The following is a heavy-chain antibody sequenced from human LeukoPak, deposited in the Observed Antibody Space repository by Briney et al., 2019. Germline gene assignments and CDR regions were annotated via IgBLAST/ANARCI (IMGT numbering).Heavy chain of an antibody. CDR2: ISGSGGST. CDR1: GFTFSSYA. D-gene: IGHD3-22*01. CDR3: ANSMGTYYYDSSGPNWFDP. Sequence: GGSLRLSCAASGFTFSSYAMSWVRQAPGKGLEWVSAISGSGGSTYYADSVKGRFTISRDNSKNTLYLQMNSLRAEDTAVYYCANSMGTYYYDSSGPNWFDPWGQGTLVIVSS. V-gene: IGHV3-23*01. J-gene: IGHJ5*02.